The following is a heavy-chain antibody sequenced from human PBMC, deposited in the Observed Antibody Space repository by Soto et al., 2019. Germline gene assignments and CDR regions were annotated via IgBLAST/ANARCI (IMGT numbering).Heavy chain of an antibody. CDR2: IYHSGST. V-gene: IGHV4-4*02. CDR1: VGSISSSNW. Sequence: SETLSLTCAVSVGSISSSNWLSWVRQPPGKGLEWIGEIYHSGSTNYNPSLKSRVTISVDKSKNQFSLKLSSVTAADTAVYYYARRLSYYYGMDVWGQGTTVTVSS. J-gene: IGHJ6*02. CDR3: ARRLSYYYGMDV.